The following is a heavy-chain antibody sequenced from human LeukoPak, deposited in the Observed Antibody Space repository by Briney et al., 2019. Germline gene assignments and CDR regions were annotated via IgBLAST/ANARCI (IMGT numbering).Heavy chain of an antibody. Sequence: SETLSLTCTVSNYTISSGYYWAWIRQPPGKGLEWIGNIHHSGTYYSPSLKSRVTISLDTSKNQFSLKLNSVTAADTAVYYCAKSNGYGLVDIWGQGTMVTVSS. D-gene: IGHD3-10*01. CDR1: NYTISSGYY. V-gene: IGHV4-38-2*02. J-gene: IGHJ3*02. CDR2: IHHSGT. CDR3: AKSNGYGLVDI.